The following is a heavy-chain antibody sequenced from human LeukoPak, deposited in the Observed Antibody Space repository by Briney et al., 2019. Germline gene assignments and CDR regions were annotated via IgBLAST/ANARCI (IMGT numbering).Heavy chain of an antibody. J-gene: IGHJ4*02. Sequence: GGSLRLSCVASGFTFSSYSMNWVRQAPGKGLEWVSYISSSRSTIYYADSVKGRFTISRDNAKNSLYLQMNSLRAEDTAVYYCAREYCSSTSCLYDYWGQGTLVTVSS. CDR2: ISSSRSTI. CDR3: AREYCSSTSCLYDY. CDR1: GFTFSSYS. V-gene: IGHV3-48*01. D-gene: IGHD2-2*01.